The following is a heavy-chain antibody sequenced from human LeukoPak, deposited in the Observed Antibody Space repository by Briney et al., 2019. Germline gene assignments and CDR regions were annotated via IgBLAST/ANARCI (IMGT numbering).Heavy chain of an antibody. Sequence: GGSLRPSCAASGFTFSSYGMHWVRQAPGKGLEWVAVISYDGSNKYYADSVKGRFTISRDNSKNTLYLQMNSLRAEDTAVYYCARVFSNPTGNDYWGQGTLVTVSS. J-gene: IGHJ4*02. CDR2: ISYDGSNK. D-gene: IGHD1-1*01. V-gene: IGHV3-30*03. CDR1: GFTFSSYG. CDR3: ARVFSNPTGNDY.